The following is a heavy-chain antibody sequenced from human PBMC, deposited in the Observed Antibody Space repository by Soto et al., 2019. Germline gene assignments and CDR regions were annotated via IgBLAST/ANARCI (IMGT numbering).Heavy chain of an antibody. V-gene: IGHV3-7*01. J-gene: IGHJ5*02. D-gene: IGHD1-26*01. CDR3: ARDQSYSLIDP. Sequence: GGSLRLSCAASGFTFSSRRMVWVRQAPGKGPEWVANIKEDGSEKYYAASVKGRFTISRDNAKNSLYLQMNSLRVEDTAVYYCARDQSYSLIDPWGQGTLVTVSS. CDR1: GFTFSSRR. CDR2: IKEDGSEK.